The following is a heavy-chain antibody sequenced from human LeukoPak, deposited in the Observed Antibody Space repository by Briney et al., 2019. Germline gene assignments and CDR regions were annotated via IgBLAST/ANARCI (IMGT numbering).Heavy chain of an antibody. J-gene: IGHJ3*01. Sequence: PGGSLRLSCAASGFTFSNSAMSWVRQAPGKGLEWVSVVSSSTIYTFYADSVQGRFTISRDNSKNTLYLQMNGLRAEDTALYYCAKSPRIVGPTTAFDVWGQGTTVTVSS. CDR3: AKSPRIVGPTTAFDV. CDR1: GFTFSNSA. D-gene: IGHD1-26*01. V-gene: IGHV3-23*01. CDR2: VSSSTIYT.